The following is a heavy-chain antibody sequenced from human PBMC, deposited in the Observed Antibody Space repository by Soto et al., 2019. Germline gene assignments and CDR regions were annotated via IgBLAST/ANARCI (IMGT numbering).Heavy chain of an antibody. D-gene: IGHD4-17*01. Sequence: SETLSLTCAVSGDSISSSSYYWGWIRQPPGKGLEWIGSIYYSGSTYYNPSLKSRVTISVDTSKNQFSLKLSSVTAADTAVYYCARHYGDYDYYYYYYMDVWGKGTTVTVSS. CDR3: ARHYGDYDYYYYYYMDV. CDR1: GDSISSSSYY. V-gene: IGHV4-39*01. J-gene: IGHJ6*03. CDR2: IYYSGST.